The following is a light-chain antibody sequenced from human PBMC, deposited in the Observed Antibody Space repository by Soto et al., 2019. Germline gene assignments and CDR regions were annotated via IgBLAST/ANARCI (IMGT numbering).Light chain of an antibody. V-gene: IGKV3-20*01. CDR3: HYGNSPPWT. Sequence: EVVLTQSPGTLSLSPWERATLSCRASQTISSTSLAWYQQKPGQAPRLLISGASSRATGIPDRFSVSGSGTDFTLSITSLEPEDFAVYYCHYGNSPPWTFAQGTKVDIK. J-gene: IGKJ1*01. CDR2: GAS. CDR1: QTISSTS.